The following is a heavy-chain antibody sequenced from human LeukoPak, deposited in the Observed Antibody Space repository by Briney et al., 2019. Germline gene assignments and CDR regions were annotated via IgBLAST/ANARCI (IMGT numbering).Heavy chain of an antibody. D-gene: IGHD7-27*01. CDR2: ISGSGGST. CDR1: GFTFSSYA. J-gene: IGHJ4*02. V-gene: IGHV3-23*01. CDR3: ATSLGPLTEY. Sequence: GGSLRLSCAASGFTFSSYAMSWVRQAPGKGLEWVSAISGSGGSTYYADSVKGRFTISRDNSKNTLYLQMNSLKGEDTAVYYCATSLGPLTEYWGQGTLVTVSS.